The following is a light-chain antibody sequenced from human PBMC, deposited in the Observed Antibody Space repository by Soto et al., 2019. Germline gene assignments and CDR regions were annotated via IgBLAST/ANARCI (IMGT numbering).Light chain of an antibody. Sequence: DIVMTQSPLSLPVTPGEPASISCRSSQSLLHSNGYNYLGWYLQKPGQSPQLLIYLGSNRASGVPDRFSGSGSGTDFTLKISRVEAEDVGVYYCMQALQSRTFGQGTPVEIK. CDR3: MQALQSRT. V-gene: IGKV2-28*01. J-gene: IGKJ1*01. CDR2: LGS. CDR1: QSLLHSNGYNY.